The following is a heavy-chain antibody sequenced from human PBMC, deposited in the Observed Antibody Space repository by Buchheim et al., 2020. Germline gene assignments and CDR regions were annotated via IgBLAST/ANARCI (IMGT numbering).Heavy chain of an antibody. V-gene: IGHV3-20*04. CDR1: GFTFSGSA. CDR2: INWSGQIT. CDR3: ARVPGTGLKAAFDY. Sequence: EVQLVESGGGLVQPGGSLKLSCAASGFTFSGSAMHWVRQASGKGLEWVANINWSGQITPYAEAVRGRFSISRDNAKNALYLQMNSLRAEDTALYYCARVPGTGLKAAFDYWGQGTL. D-gene: IGHD2-8*02. J-gene: IGHJ4*02.